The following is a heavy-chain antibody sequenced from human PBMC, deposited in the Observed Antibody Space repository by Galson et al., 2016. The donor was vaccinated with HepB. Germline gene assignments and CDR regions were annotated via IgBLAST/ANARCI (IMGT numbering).Heavy chain of an antibody. J-gene: IGHJ4*02. Sequence: SLRLSCAASAFANHILAWVRQAPGKGLEWVSTISGVDGSIYHAAPVKGRFTIPSDNSKNTVYLQMNSLRAEDPAVYYCAREGHSSGFCGDFDSWGRGTLVTVSS. CDR1: AFANHI. CDR2: ISGVDGSI. CDR3: AREGHSSGFCGDFDS. V-gene: IGHV3-23*01. D-gene: IGHD3-22*01.